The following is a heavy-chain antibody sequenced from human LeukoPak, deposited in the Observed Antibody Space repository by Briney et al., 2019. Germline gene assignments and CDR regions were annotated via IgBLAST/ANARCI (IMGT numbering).Heavy chain of an antibody. CDR1: GYTFTSYD. CDR3: ARSSAWAHFDN. Sequence: ASVKVSCKASGYTFTSYDIIWVRQATGQGLEWMGWMNPNTGYTGYAHQFQGRFTMTRNTAISTAYMDLSSLNSQDTAVYYCARSSAWAHFDNWGQGTLVSVSS. J-gene: IGHJ4*02. CDR2: MNPNTGYT. D-gene: IGHD2-15*01. V-gene: IGHV1-8*01.